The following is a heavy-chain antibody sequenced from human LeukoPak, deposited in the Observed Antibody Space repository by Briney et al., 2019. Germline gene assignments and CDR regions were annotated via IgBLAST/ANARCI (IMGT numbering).Heavy chain of an antibody. CDR3: ARDKNYRFDY. Sequence: ASVKVSCKASGYTFTDNGISWVRQAPGEGLEWMGWISANSGKTNYAQRFQGRVTMTRETSSSTVYMELRSLRSDGTAVYFCARDKNYRFDYWGQGTLLSVTS. V-gene: IGHV1-18*01. D-gene: IGHD3-16*02. J-gene: IGHJ4*02. CDR1: GYTFTDNG. CDR2: ISANSGKT.